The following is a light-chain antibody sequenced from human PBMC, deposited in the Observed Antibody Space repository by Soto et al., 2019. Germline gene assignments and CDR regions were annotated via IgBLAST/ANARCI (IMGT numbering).Light chain of an antibody. CDR1: QSISSW. J-gene: IGKJ4*01. V-gene: IGKV1-5*03. CDR3: QQYKTSPLT. Sequence: DIQMTQSPPTLSASVGDRVTITCRASQSISSWLAWYQQKPGKAPKLLIYKASSLESGVPSRFSGSGSETEFTLTISSLQPDDFATYYCQQYKTSPLTFGGGTKVETK. CDR2: KAS.